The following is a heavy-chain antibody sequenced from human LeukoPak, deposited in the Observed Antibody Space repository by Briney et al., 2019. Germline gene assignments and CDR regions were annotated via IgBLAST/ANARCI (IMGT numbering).Heavy chain of an antibody. CDR1: GFTFSSYS. V-gene: IGHV3-21*01. J-gene: IGHJ4*02. Sequence: GGSLRLSCAASGFTFSSYSMNWVRQAPGKGLEWVSSISSSSSYIYYADSVKGRFTISRDNAKNSLYLQMNSLRAEDTAVYYCAKSLQGSSGWYDYWGQGTLVTVSS. CDR2: ISSSSSYI. CDR3: AKSLQGSSGWYDY. D-gene: IGHD6-19*01.